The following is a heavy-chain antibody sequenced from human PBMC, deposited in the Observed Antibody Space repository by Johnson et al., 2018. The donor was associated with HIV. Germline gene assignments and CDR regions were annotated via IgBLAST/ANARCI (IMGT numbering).Heavy chain of an antibody. D-gene: IGHD6-6*01. V-gene: IGHV3-74*02. CDR1: GFTFSRFG. CDR3: VRAVYSSSSSCAFDM. CDR2: INSFGSST. Sequence: VQLVESGGGVVQPGRSLRLSCAASGFTFSRFGMHWVRQAPGKGLVWVSRINSFGSSTNYADFVKGRFTISRDNAKNTLYLQMNSLRAVDTAVYYCVRAVYSSSSSCAFDMWGQGTVVTVSS. J-gene: IGHJ3*02.